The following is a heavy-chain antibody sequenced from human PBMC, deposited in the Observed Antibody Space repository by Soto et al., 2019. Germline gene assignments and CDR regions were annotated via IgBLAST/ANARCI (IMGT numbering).Heavy chain of an antibody. J-gene: IGHJ6*02. CDR2: IKQDGSEK. CDR1: GFTFSSYW. Sequence: GGSLRLSCAASGFTFSSYWMSWVRQAPGKGLEWVANIKQDGSEKYYVDSVKGRFTISRDNAKNSLYLQMNSLRAEDTAVYYCARDTDCSSTSCYYYYGMDVWGQGTTVTVSS. D-gene: IGHD2-2*01. CDR3: ARDTDCSSTSCYYYYGMDV. V-gene: IGHV3-7*01.